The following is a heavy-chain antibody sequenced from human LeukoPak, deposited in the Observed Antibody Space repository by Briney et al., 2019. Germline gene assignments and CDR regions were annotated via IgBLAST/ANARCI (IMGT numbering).Heavy chain of an antibody. CDR1: GFTFSSYA. CDR2: ISYDGSNK. Sequence: PGGSLRLSCAASGFTFSSYAMHWVRQAPGKGLEWVAVISYDGSNKYYADSVKGRFTISRDNSKNTLYLQMDSLRVEDTAVYYCVREGGITGTSFDFWGQGTLVTVSS. CDR3: VREGGITGTSFDF. V-gene: IGHV3-30-3*01. J-gene: IGHJ4*02. D-gene: IGHD1-20*01.